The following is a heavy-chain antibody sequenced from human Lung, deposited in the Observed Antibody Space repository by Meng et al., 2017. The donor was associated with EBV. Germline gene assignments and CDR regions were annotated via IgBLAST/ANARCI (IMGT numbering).Heavy chain of an antibody. D-gene: IGHD3-22*01. J-gene: IGHJ4*02. V-gene: IGHV4-30-4*01. CDR2: ISYSGST. CDR1: GGSISSGNYS. CDR3: ARALFDYYDSSGYYDY. Sequence: SGTGLVKASQYSDLTGTFSGGSISSGNYSWSWIRQPPGKGLEWIGYISYSGSTYYNPSLKSRVTLSVDTSKNQFSLKLSSVTAADTAVYYCARALFDYYDSSGYYDYWGQGTLVTVSS.